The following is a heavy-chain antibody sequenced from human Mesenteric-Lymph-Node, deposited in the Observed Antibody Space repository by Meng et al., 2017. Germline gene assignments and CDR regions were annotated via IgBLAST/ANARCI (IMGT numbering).Heavy chain of an antibody. Sequence: GESLKISCAASGFTFSTYNLNWVRQAPGKGLEWVSSLSTSGKYIYYADSVKGRFTVSRDNAKNSLYLQMNSLRAEDKAVYYCAREVSGWYANDDWGQGTRVTVSS. CDR3: AREVSGWYANDD. D-gene: IGHD6-19*01. CDR2: LSTSGKYI. J-gene: IGHJ4*01. V-gene: IGHV3-21*01. CDR1: GFTFSTYN.